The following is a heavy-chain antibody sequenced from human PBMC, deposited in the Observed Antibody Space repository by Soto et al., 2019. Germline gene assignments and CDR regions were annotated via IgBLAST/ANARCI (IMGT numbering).Heavy chain of an antibody. Sequence: PSETLSLTCTVSGGSIRSYCWTWIRQPPGKGLEWIGSVCNSGSTYYNPSLESRVTISVDKSKNQFSLKLMSLSAADTAVYYCGRLEGLATISYYFDYWGQGALVTVSS. V-gene: IGHV4-4*08. D-gene: IGHD3-9*01. J-gene: IGHJ4*02. CDR1: GGSIRSYC. CDR3: GRLEGLATISYYFDY. CDR2: VCNSGST.